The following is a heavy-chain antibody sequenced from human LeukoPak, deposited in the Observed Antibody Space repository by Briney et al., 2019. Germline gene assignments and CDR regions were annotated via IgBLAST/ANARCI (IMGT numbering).Heavy chain of an antibody. CDR1: GGSISSYY. Sequence: SETLSLACTVSGGSISSYYWSWIRQPAGKGLEWIGRIYTSGSTKYNPSLKSRVTMSVDTSKNQVSLKLSSVTAADTAVYYCARDHNIPAAGADLAYWGLGTLVTVSS. CDR3: ARDHNIPAAGADLAY. CDR2: IYTSGST. D-gene: IGHD6-13*01. V-gene: IGHV4-4*07. J-gene: IGHJ4*02.